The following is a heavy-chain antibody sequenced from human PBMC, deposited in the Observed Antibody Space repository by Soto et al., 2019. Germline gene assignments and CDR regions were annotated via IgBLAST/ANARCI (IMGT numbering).Heavy chain of an antibody. Sequence: HTLSRTSAICGDSDSSNSAGWNWIKQTPSRGLEWLGRTYYRSKWYFNYAVSVESRITINPDTSKNQFSLQLSSVTPDDTAVYYCARGSWDDVSGHYYMDVWGKGTTVTVSS. CDR3: ARGSWDDVSGHYYMDV. D-gene: IGHD1-1*01. J-gene: IGHJ6*03. CDR1: GDSDSSNSAG. CDR2: TYYRSKWYF. V-gene: IGHV6-1*01.